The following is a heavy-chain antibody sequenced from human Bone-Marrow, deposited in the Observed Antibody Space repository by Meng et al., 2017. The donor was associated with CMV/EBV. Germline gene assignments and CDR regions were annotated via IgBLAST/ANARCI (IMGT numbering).Heavy chain of an antibody. V-gene: IGHV3-48*04. J-gene: IGHJ4*02. CDR3: ARGHYDFWSGYYRYYFDY. CDR2: ISSSGSTI. Sequence: GESLKISCAASGFTFSSYSMNWVRQAPGKGLEWVSYISSSGSTIYYADSVKGRFTISRDNAKNSLYLQMNSLRAEDTAVYYCARGHYDFWSGYYRYYFDYWGQGTLVTVSS. CDR1: GFTFSSYS. D-gene: IGHD3-3*01.